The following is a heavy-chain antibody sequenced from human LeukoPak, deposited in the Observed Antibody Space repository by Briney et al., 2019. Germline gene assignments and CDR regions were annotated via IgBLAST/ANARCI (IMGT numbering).Heavy chain of an antibody. CDR3: ARGGRDGYNWEYYFDY. CDR1: GYSFASYN. V-gene: IGHV1-46*01. CDR2: INPSGGST. D-gene: IGHD5-24*01. Sequence: GASVKVSRKTSGYSFASYNLHWVRQTPGQGLEWMGIINPSGGSTSYAQKFQGRVTMTRDMSTSTVYMELSSLRSEDTAVYYCARGGRDGYNWEYYFDYWGQGTLVTVSS. J-gene: IGHJ4*02.